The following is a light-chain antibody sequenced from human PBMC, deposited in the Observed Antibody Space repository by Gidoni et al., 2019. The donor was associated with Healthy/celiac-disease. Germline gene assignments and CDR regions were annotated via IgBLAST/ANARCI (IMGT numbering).Light chain of an antibody. CDR3: QQSYSTRGFT. J-gene: IGKJ3*01. V-gene: IGKV1-39*01. CDR2: AAS. Sequence: DIQMTQSPSSLSASVGDRVTITCRSSQSISSYLNWYQQKPGKAPKLLTYAASSLQSGVPSRFSGSGSGTDFTLTISSLQPEDFATYYCQQSYSTRGFTFGPXTKVDIK. CDR1: QSISSY.